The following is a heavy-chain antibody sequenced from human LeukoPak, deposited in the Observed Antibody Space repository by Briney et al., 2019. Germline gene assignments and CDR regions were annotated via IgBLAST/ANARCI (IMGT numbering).Heavy chain of an antibody. D-gene: IGHD2-2*01. CDR1: GHTFTSYG. J-gene: IGHJ4*02. Sequence: ASVKVSCKASGHTFTSYGISWVRQAPGQGLEWMGWISAYNGNTNYAQKFQGRVTMTTDTSTSTAYMELRSLRSDDTAVYYCARGHCSSTSCYRGVDHWGQGTLVTVSS. CDR2: ISAYNGNT. CDR3: ARGHCSSTSCYRGVDH. V-gene: IGHV1-18*01.